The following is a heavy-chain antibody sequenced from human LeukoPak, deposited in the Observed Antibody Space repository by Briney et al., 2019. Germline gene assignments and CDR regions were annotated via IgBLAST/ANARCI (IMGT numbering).Heavy chain of an antibody. CDR1: GYTFTSYD. V-gene: IGHV1-8*01. Sequence: ASVTVSFKASGYTFTSYDINWVRQATGQGLEWMGWMNPNSGNTGYAQKFQCRVTMTRNTSISTAYMELSSLRSEDTAVYYCARGIAARPIDYWGQGTLVTVSS. D-gene: IGHD6-6*01. CDR3: ARGIAARPIDY. CDR2: MNPNSGNT. J-gene: IGHJ4*02.